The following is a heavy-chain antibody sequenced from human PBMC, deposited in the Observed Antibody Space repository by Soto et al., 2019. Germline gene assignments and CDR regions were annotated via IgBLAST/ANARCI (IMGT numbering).Heavy chain of an antibody. CDR1: GGTFSSYA. V-gene: IGHV1-69*13. J-gene: IGHJ4*02. D-gene: IGHD3-22*01. CDR3: ARDHVNYDSSGYRYFDY. CDR2: IIPIFGTA. Sequence: ASVKVSCKGSGGTFSSYAISWVRQAPGQGLEWMGGIIPIFGTANYAQKFQGRVTITADESTSTAYMELSSLRSEDTAVYYCARDHVNYDSSGYRYFDYWGQGTLVTVSS.